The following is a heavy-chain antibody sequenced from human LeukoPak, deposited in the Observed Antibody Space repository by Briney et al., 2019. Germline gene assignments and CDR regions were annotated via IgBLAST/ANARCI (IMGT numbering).Heavy chain of an antibody. CDR3: ARDRGEWELQPH. CDR1: GFTFSSYG. V-gene: IGHV3-23*01. D-gene: IGHD1-26*01. CDR2: ISGSGGST. Sequence: GGSLRLSCAASGFTFSSYGMSWVRQAPGKGLEWVSGISGSGGSTYYADSVKGRFTISRDNAKNTLYLQMNSLRAEDTAVYYCARDRGEWELQPHWGQGTLVTVSS. J-gene: IGHJ4*02.